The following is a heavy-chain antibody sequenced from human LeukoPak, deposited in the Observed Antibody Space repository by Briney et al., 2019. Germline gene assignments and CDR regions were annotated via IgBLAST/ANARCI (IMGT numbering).Heavy chain of an antibody. Sequence: GGSLRLSCAASGFTVSSNYMSWVRQAPGKGLEWVANIKQDGSEKYYVDSVKGRFTISRDNAKNSLYLQMNSLRAEDTAVYYCARHRQTTDGVIDYWGQGTLVTVSS. CDR1: GFTVSSNY. D-gene: IGHD1-14*01. J-gene: IGHJ4*02. CDR2: IKQDGSEK. CDR3: ARHRQTTDGVIDY. V-gene: IGHV3-7*01.